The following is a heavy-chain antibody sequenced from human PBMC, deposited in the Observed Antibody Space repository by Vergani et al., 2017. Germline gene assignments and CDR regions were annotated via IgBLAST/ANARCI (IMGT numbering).Heavy chain of an antibody. J-gene: IGHJ4*02. CDR2: ISPDSGDT. V-gene: IGHV1-18*01. Sequence: QIQMVQSGAEVKKPGASVKVSCKASGYTFTRTGISWVRPAPGQGLEWMAWISPDSGDTKYSQKFQGRVTLTTDILTDTAYMEMQSLTSDDSAVYYCARDQQVFQFGDLDYWGQGTLVIVSS. CDR3: ARDQQVFQFGDLDY. CDR1: GYTFTRTG. D-gene: IGHD6-6*01.